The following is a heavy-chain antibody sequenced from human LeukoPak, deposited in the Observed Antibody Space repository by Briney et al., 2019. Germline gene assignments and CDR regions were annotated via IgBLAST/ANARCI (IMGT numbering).Heavy chain of an antibody. D-gene: IGHD2/OR15-2a*01. V-gene: IGHV4-59*01. CDR1: GGSISSYY. CDR3: ARGGIFPLDS. Sequence: SETLSLTCTVSGGSISSYYWSWIRQPPGKGLEWIGYTYYSGSTNYNPSLKSRVTISVDTSKNQFSLKLSSVTAADTAVYYCARGGIFPLDSWGQGTLVTVSS. CDR2: TYYSGST. J-gene: IGHJ4*02.